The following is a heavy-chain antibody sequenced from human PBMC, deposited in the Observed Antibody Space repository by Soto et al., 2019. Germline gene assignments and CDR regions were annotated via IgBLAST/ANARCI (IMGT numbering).Heavy chain of an antibody. CDR2: ISGSGGST. V-gene: IGHV3-23*01. CDR1: GFTFSSYA. Sequence: GGSLRLSCAASGFTFSSYAMSWVRQAPGKGLEWVSAISGSGGSTYYADSVKGRFTISRDNSKNTLYLQMNSLRAEDTAVYYCAKDSSYDYIWGSYRHDYWGQGTLVTVSS. J-gene: IGHJ4*02. D-gene: IGHD3-16*02. CDR3: AKDSSYDYIWGSYRHDY.